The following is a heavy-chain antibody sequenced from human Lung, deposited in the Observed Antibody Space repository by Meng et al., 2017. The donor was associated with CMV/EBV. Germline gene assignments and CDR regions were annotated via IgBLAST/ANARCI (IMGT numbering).Heavy chain of an antibody. V-gene: IGHV1-18*01. J-gene: IGHJ3*02. Sequence: ASXXVSXKASGYTFTSYGVSWVRQAPGQGLEWMGWISGYNGRTNYNQKFQGRVTLTTDTSTHTAYMELRSLRSDDTAVYYCARDFYEYDDRGYYDDTFDIXGQGXMVTVSS. CDR1: GYTFTSYG. D-gene: IGHD3-22*01. CDR3: ARDFYEYDDRGYYDDTFDI. CDR2: ISGYNGRT.